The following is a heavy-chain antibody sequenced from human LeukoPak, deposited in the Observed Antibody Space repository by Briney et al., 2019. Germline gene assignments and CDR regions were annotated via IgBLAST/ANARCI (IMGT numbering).Heavy chain of an antibody. CDR3: ARDRLVRGVIINYYYGMDV. V-gene: IGHV4-31*03. D-gene: IGHD3-10*01. Sequence: SETLSLTCTVSGGSISSGGYYWSWIRQHPGKGLEWIGYIYYSGSTYYNPSLKSRVTISVDTSKNQFSLKLSSVTAADTAVYYCARDRLVRGVIINYYYGMDVWGQGATVTVSS. CDR1: GGSISSGGYY. CDR2: IYYSGST. J-gene: IGHJ6*02.